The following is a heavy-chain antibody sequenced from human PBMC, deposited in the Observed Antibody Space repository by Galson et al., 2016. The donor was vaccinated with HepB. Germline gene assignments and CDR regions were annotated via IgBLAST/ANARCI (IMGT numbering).Heavy chain of an antibody. CDR2: ISGDGDGR. Sequence: SLRLSCAGSGFTFSTYALSWVRQTPGKGLEWVSHISGDGDGRSYAESVRGRFTVSRDNSKNTVYMQMNSRRIEDAAVYYCALGRAAHGVWGQGTLVAVSS. J-gene: IGHJ4*02. D-gene: IGHD1-26*01. V-gene: IGHV3-23*01. CDR3: ALGRAAHGV. CDR1: GFTFSTYA.